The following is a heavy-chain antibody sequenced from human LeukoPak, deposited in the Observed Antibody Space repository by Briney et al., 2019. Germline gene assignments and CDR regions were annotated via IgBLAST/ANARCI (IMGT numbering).Heavy chain of an antibody. CDR3: AKRGVITSGRAQGVPLTS. J-gene: IGHJ5*02. CDR2: IRYHGGDK. V-gene: IGHV3-30*02. Sequence: GGSLRLSCAASGFSFSDYGMHWVRQAPGKGLEWVAFIRYHGGDKYYTDPVKGRFTISRDNSRNTLYLQMNSLRREDTAVYYCAKRGVITSGRAQGVPLTSWGQGTLVTVSS. CDR1: GFSFSDYG. D-gene: IGHD3-10*01.